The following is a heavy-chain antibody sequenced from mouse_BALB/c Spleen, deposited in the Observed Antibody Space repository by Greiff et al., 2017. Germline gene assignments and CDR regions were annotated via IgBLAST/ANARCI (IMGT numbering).Heavy chain of an antibody. CDR2: ISYSGST. CDR1: GDSITSGY. CDR3: ARGANGNPYYFDY. V-gene: IGHV3-8*02. J-gene: IGHJ2*01. D-gene: IGHD2-1*01. Sequence: EVKLMESGPSLVKPSQTLSLTCSVTGDSITSGYWNWIRKFPGNKLEYMGYISYSGSTYYNPSLKSRISITRDTSKNQYYLQLNSVTTEDTATYYCARGANGNPYYFDYWGQGTTLTVSS.